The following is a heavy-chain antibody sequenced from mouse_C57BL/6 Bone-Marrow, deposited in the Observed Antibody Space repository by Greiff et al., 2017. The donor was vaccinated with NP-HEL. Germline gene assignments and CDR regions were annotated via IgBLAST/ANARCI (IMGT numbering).Heavy chain of an antibody. J-gene: IGHJ1*03. CDR2: IYPGNSDT. D-gene: IGHD1-1*01. V-gene: IGHV1-5*01. CDR1: GYTFTSYW. Sequence: VQLKQSGTVLARPGASVKMSCKTSGYTFTSYWMHWVKQRPGQGLEWIGAIYPGNSDTSYNQKFKGKAKLTAVTSASTAYMELSSLTNEDSAVYYCTRSYYGSRYWYFDVWGTGTTVTVSS. CDR3: TRSYYGSRYWYFDV.